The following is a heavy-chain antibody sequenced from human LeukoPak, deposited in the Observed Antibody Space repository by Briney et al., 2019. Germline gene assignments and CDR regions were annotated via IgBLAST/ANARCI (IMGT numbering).Heavy chain of an antibody. Sequence: GGSLRLSCAASGSIPFNSYSMSWVRQAPGKGLEWVSAITSSGETTYYADSVKGRFTISRDNAKNTLYLQMNSLRDEDSALYYCTRDFPVAGTYYFDYWGQGTLVTVSS. V-gene: IGHV3-23*01. CDR3: TRDFPVAGTYYFDY. D-gene: IGHD6-19*01. CDR2: ITSSGETT. CDR1: GSIPFNSYS. J-gene: IGHJ4*02.